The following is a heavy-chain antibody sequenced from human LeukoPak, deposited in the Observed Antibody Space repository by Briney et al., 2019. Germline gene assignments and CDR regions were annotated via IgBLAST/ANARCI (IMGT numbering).Heavy chain of an antibody. CDR1: GFTFSSYA. D-gene: IGHD1-20*01. V-gene: IGHV3-23*01. J-gene: IGHJ6*03. Sequence: TGGSLRLSCAASGFTFSSYAMSWVRQAPGKGLEWVSAISGSGGSTYYADSVRGRFTISRDNSKNTLYLQMNSLRAEDTAVYYCAKDLGERITGKYYYYMDVWGKGTTVTVSS. CDR3: AKDLGERITGKYYYYMDV. CDR2: ISGSGGST.